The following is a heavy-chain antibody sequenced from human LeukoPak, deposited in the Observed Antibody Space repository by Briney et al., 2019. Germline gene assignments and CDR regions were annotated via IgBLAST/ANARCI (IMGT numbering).Heavy chain of an antibody. CDR1: GFTFSTYG. D-gene: IGHD1-26*01. CDR2: ISGSGGSR. J-gene: IGHJ4*02. V-gene: IGHV3-23*01. Sequence: GGSLRLSCAASGFTFSTYGMSWVRQAPGKGLEWVSGISGSGGSRYYTDSVKGRFTISRDNSKNTLYLQMNSLRAEDTAVYYCAKLREWELPDLFDYWGQGTLVTVSS. CDR3: AKLREWELPDLFDY.